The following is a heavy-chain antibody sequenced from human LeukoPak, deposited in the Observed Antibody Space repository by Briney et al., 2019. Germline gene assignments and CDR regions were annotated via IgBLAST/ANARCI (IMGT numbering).Heavy chain of an antibody. J-gene: IGHJ4*02. V-gene: IGHV3-30-3*01. D-gene: IGHD3-9*01. Sequence: PGGSLRLSCAASGFTFSSYAMHWVRQAPGKGLEWVAVISYDGSNKYYADSVKGRFTISRDNSKNTLYLQMNSLRAEDTAVYYCARGEYITVSASFDYWGQGTLVTVSS. CDR1: GFTFSSYA. CDR2: ISYDGSNK. CDR3: ARGEYITVSASFDY.